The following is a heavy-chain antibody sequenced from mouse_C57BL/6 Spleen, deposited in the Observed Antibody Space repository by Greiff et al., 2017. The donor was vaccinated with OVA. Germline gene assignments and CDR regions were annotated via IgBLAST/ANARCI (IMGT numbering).Heavy chain of an antibody. V-gene: IGHV5-12*01. Sequence: EVKVVESGGGLVQPGGSLKLSCAASGFTFSDSYMYWVRQTPEKRLEWVAYISNGGGSTYYPDTVKGRFTISRDNAKNTLYLQMSRLKSEDTAMYYCARPQGVAYGNYGYYAMDYWGQGTSVTVSS. CDR3: ARPQGVAYGNYGYYAMDY. D-gene: IGHD2-1*01. CDR2: ISNGGGST. CDR1: GFTFSDSY. J-gene: IGHJ4*01.